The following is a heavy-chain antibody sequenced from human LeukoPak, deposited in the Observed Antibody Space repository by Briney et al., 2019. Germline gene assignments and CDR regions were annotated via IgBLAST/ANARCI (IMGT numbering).Heavy chain of an antibody. CDR3: ARDVLYSSGWGDY. J-gene: IGHJ4*02. V-gene: IGHV3-48*04. CDR2: ISSSGSTI. Sequence: GGSLRLSCAASGFTFSSYWMSWVRQAPGKGLEWVSYISSSGSTIYYADSVKGRFTISRDNAKNSLYLQMNSLRAEDTAVYYCARDVLYSSGWGDYWGQGTLVTVSS. D-gene: IGHD6-19*01. CDR1: GFTFSSYW.